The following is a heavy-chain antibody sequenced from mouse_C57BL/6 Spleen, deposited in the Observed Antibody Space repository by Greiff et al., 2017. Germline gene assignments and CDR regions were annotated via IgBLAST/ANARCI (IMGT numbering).Heavy chain of an antibody. Sequence: QVQLQQPGAELVKPGASVKMSCKAFGYTFTSYWITWVKQRPGQGLEWIGDIYPGSGSTNYNEKFKSKATLTVDTSSSTAYMQLISLESEDSAVYYCARGGGYDGYPGAMDYWGQGTSVTVSS. CDR1: GYTFTSYW. V-gene: IGHV1-55*01. J-gene: IGHJ4*01. CDR2: IYPGSGST. CDR3: ARGGGYDGYPGAMDY. D-gene: IGHD2-3*01.